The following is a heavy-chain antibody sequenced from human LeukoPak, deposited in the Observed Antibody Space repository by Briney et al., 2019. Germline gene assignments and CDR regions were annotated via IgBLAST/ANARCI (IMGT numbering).Heavy chain of an antibody. J-gene: IGHJ3*02. CDR3: ARAGIVVVPFDI. D-gene: IGHD2-15*01. CDR2: MNPNSGNT. Sequence: ASVKVSCKASGYTFTSYDINWVRQATGQGLEWMGWMNPNSGNTGYAQKFQGRVTMTRNTSISTAYVELSSLRSEDTAVYYCARAGIVVVPFDIWGQGTMVTVSS. CDR1: GYTFTSYD. V-gene: IGHV1-8*01.